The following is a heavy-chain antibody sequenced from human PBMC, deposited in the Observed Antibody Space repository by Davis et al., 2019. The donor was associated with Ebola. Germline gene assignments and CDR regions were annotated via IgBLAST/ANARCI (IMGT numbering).Heavy chain of an antibody. CDR2: MNPNSGYT. J-gene: IGHJ4*02. CDR3: ARDAYFDILTGYYTQYYFEY. CDR1: GYTFTSYD. V-gene: IGHV1-8*01. Sequence: ASVKVSCKASGYTFTSYDINWVRQATGQGLEWMGWMNPNSGYTGYAQNLQGRVTMTTDTSTSTAYMELRSLRSDDTAVYYCARDAYFDILTGYYTQYYFEYWGQGTLVTVSS. D-gene: IGHD3-9*01.